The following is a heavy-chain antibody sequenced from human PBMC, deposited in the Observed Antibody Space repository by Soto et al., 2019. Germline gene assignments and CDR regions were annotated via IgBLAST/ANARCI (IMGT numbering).Heavy chain of an antibody. CDR2: IYYSGTT. CDR3: AEGPGSAYDYFYGMGV. CDR1: GDSITSNSYF. D-gene: IGHD5-12*01. J-gene: IGHJ6*02. Sequence: SETLSLTCTVSGDSITSNSYFWAWIRQPPGKGLEWIGSIYYSGTTYYNPSLKSRVTISVDTSKNLFSLRLNSVTAADTAVYYCAEGPGSAYDYFYGMGVWGQGTTVTVSS. V-gene: IGHV4-39*07.